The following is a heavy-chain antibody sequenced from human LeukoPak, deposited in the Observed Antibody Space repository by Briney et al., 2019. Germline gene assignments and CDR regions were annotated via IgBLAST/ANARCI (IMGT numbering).Heavy chain of an antibody. D-gene: IGHD5-18*01. J-gene: IGHJ4*02. CDR3: ARVDTAMVTLDY. Sequence: SETLSLTCAVYGGSFSGYYWSWIRQPPGKGLEWIGYIYHSGSTYYNPSLKSRVTISVDRSKNQFSLKLSSVTAADTAVYYCARVDTAMVTLDYWGQGTLVTVSS. CDR1: GGSFSGYY. CDR2: IYHSGST. V-gene: IGHV4-34*01.